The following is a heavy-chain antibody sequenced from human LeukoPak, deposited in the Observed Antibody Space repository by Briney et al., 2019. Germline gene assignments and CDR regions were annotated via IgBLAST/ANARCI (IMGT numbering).Heavy chain of an antibody. Sequence: GGSLRLSCAASGFTFSSYAMHWVRQAPGKGLEWVAVISYDGSNEYYADSVKGRFTISRDNSKNTLYLQMNSLRAEDTAVYYCARDRDYYDSSGYYYFDYWGQGTLVTVSS. CDR1: GFTFSSYA. CDR2: ISYDGSNE. V-gene: IGHV3-30-3*01. CDR3: ARDRDYYDSSGYYYFDY. J-gene: IGHJ4*02. D-gene: IGHD3-22*01.